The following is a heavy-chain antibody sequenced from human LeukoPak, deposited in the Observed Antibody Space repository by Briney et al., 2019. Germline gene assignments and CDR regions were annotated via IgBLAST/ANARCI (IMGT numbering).Heavy chain of an antibody. CDR1: GYTFTSHV. V-gene: IGHV7-4-1*02. CDR3: ARDRIHILTGYYFWFDP. Sequence: GASVKVSCKASGYTFTSHVINWVRQAPGQGLEWMGWINTNTGNPTYAQGFTGRFVFSLDTSVSTAYLQISSLKAEDTAVYYCARDRIHILTGYYFWFDPWGQGTLVTVSS. D-gene: IGHD3-9*01. CDR2: INTNTGNP. J-gene: IGHJ5*02.